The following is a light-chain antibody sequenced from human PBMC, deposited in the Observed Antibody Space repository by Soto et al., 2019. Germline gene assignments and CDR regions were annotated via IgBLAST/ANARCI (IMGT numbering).Light chain of an antibody. J-gene: IGKJ2*01. V-gene: IGKV1-39*01. CDR1: QSISNY. CDR3: QDSHSGPDT. CDR2: CAS. Sequence: DIQMIQSPSSLSASVGDRVTITCRASQSISNYLNWYQQKPGKAPKVLIYCASNLQSGVPARFSGSGSGTDFTLTISSLQPEDFATYSCQDSHSGPDTFGQGTKLEIK.